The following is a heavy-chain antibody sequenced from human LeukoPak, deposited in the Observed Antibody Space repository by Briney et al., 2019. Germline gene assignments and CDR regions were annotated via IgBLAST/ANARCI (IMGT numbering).Heavy chain of an antibody. CDR3: AKGGVYGDYYFDY. Sequence: PGGSLRLSCAASGFTFSSYAMSWVRQAPGKGLEWVSAISGSGGSTYYADSVKGRFTISRDNSKNTLYLQINSLRAEDTAVYYCAKGGVYGDYYFDYWGQGTLVTVSS. CDR1: GFTFSSYA. D-gene: IGHD4-17*01. CDR2: ISGSGGST. V-gene: IGHV3-23*01. J-gene: IGHJ4*02.